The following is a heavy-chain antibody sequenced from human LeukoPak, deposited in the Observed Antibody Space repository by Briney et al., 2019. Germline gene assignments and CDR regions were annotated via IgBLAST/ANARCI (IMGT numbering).Heavy chain of an antibody. D-gene: IGHD1-20*01. CDR2: INPNSGGT. V-gene: IGHV1-2*02. CDR1: GYTFTGYY. J-gene: IGHJ3*02. Sequence: ASVKVSCKASGYTFTGYYMHWVRQAPGQGLEWMGWINPNSGGTNYAQKFQGRVTMTRDTSISTAYMELSRLRSDDTAVYYCARAPKTRYNWNDGAFDIWGQGTMVTVSP. CDR3: ARAPKTRYNWNDGAFDI.